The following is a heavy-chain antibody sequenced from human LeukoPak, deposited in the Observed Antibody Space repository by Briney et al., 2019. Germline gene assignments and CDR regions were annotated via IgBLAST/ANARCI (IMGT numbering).Heavy chain of an antibody. Sequence: GGSLRLSCAASGFTFSNYAMHWVRQAPGKGLAWVAFIWSDGSTDYYADSVKGGFTISRDNSKDTLYLQMNSLRGEDTAVYYCAKDLIGTWAPDYWGQGTLVTVSS. CDR1: GFTFSNYA. CDR3: AKDLIGTWAPDY. CDR2: IWSDGSTD. D-gene: IGHD1-1*01. J-gene: IGHJ4*02. V-gene: IGHV3-30*02.